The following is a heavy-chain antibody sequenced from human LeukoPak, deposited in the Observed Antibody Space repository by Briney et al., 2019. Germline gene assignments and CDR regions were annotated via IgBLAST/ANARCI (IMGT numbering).Heavy chain of an antibody. CDR2: IYHSGST. V-gene: IGHV4-38-2*02. Sequence: PSETLSLTCTVSGYSISSGYYWGWIRQPPGKGLEWIGSIYHSGSTYYNPSLKSRVTISVDTSKNQFSLKLSSVTAADTAVYYCARVGVVVVAAISAAFDIWGQGTMVTVSS. CDR1: GYSISSGYY. CDR3: ARVGVVVVAAISAAFDI. J-gene: IGHJ3*02. D-gene: IGHD2-15*01.